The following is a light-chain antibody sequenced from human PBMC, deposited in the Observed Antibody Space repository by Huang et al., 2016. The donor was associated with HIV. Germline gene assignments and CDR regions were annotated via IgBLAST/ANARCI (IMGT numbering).Light chain of an antibody. Sequence: DIVLTQSPGTLSLSPRERAALSCRASQNITNNFLAWYQQRSGQTPRLLIYGASNRAIGIPDRFSGSGSGTDFTLIISRLEPQDSAVYYCQQYLTSPLTFGGGTSVEIK. V-gene: IGKV3-20*01. J-gene: IGKJ4*01. CDR1: QNITNNF. CDR3: QQYLTSPLT. CDR2: GAS.